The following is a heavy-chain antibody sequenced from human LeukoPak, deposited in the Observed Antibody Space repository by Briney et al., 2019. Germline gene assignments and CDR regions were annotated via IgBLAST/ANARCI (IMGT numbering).Heavy chain of an antibody. CDR2: INAGNGNT. CDR1: GYTFTSYA. V-gene: IGHV1-3*01. Sequence: ASVKVSCKASGYTFTSYAMHWVRQAPGQRPEWMGWINAGNGNTKYSQRFQGRVTITRDTSASTAYMELSSLRPEDTAVYYCARVQSAYCSSSSCYGGYFDYWGQGTLVTVSS. D-gene: IGHD2-2*01. CDR3: ARVQSAYCSSSSCYGGYFDY. J-gene: IGHJ4*02.